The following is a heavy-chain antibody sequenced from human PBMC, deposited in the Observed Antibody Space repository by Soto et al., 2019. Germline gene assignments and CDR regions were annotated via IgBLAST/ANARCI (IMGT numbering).Heavy chain of an antibody. CDR1: GFTFSDYY. D-gene: IGHD3-16*02. J-gene: IGHJ4*02. V-gene: IGHV3-11*01. CDR3: ATVMITFGGVIANNYFDY. Sequence: GGSLRLSCAASGFTFSDYYMSWIRQAPGKGLEWVSYISSSGSTIYYADSVKGRFTISRDNAKNSLYLQMNSLRAEDTAVYYCATVMITFGGVIANNYFDYWGQGTLVTVSS. CDR2: ISSSGSTI.